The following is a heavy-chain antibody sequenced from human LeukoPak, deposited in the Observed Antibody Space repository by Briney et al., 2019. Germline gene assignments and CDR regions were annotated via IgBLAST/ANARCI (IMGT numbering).Heavy chain of an antibody. J-gene: IGHJ4*02. Sequence: ASVKVSCKVSGYTLTELSMHWVRQAPGKGLEWMGGFDPEDGETIYAQKFQGRVTMTEDTSTDTAYMELSSLRSEDTAVYYCATAPPYCGGDCYSSLDYWGQGTLVTVSS. CDR2: FDPEDGET. CDR1: GYTLTELS. V-gene: IGHV1-24*01. D-gene: IGHD2-21*02. CDR3: ATAPPYCGGDCYSSLDY.